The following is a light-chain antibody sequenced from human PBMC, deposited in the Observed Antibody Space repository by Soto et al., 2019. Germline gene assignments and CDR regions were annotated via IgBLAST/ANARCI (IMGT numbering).Light chain of an antibody. J-gene: IGLJ2*01. V-gene: IGLV2-8*01. Sequence: QSALTQPPSASGSPGQSVAISCTGTNSDIGNYNFVSWYQQHPGKAPKLMIYEVNKRPSGVPDRLSGSKSGNTASLTVSGLQPEDEADYYCSSYAGSNNLLFGGGTKLTVL. CDR3: SSYAGSNNLL. CDR2: EVN. CDR1: NSDIGNYNF.